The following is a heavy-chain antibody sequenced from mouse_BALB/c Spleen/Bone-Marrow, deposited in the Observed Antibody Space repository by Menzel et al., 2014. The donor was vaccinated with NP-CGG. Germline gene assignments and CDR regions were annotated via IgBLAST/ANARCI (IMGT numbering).Heavy chain of an antibody. Sequence: QVQLQQSGAELVKPGTSVKLSCKASGYTFTSHYIYWVKQRPGQGLKWIGEINPNNGGTNFNEKFKSKATLTVDKSSSTAYRQLSSLTSEDSAVYYCTRLSLLRGYFDYWGQGTTLTVSS. D-gene: IGHD1-2*01. CDR1: GYTFTSHY. J-gene: IGHJ2*01. CDR3: TRLSLLRGYFDY. V-gene: IGHV1S81*02. CDR2: INPNNGGT.